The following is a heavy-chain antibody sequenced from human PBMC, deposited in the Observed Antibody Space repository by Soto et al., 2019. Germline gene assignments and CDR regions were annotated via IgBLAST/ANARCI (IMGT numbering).Heavy chain of an antibody. Sequence: GGSLRLSCAASGFTFSSYAMSWFRQAPGKGLEWVSTIRAGGGSTDYRDSVEGRFTVSRDNSKNMMYMPMNSLRAEDTAVYYSAKWPLSILNFWFCGLGTLVIVSS. CDR1: GFTFSSYA. D-gene: IGHD3-3*01. CDR3: AKWPLSILNFWF. V-gene: IGHV3-23*01. CDR2: IRAGGGST. J-gene: IGHJ4*02.